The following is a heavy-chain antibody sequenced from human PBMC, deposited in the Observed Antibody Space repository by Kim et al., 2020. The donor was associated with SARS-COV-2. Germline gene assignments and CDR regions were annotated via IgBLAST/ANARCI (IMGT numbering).Heavy chain of an antibody. CDR3: AKDQGGYDSGMDV. D-gene: IGHD3-3*01. V-gene: IGHV3-30*02. Sequence: YADSEKGRFTISRNNSKNTLCLQMNSLRAEDTAVYYCAKDQGGYDSGMDVWGQGTTVTVSS. J-gene: IGHJ6*02.